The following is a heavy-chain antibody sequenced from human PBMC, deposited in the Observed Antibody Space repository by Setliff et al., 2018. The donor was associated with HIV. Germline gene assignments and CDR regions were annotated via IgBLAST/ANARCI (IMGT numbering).Heavy chain of an antibody. CDR1: GGSFSGYY. CDR3: ARRGVPAARNYYYYAMDV. Sequence: PSETLSLTCAVYGGSFSGYYWGWIRQPPGKGLEWIGSIYYSGSTHYNPSLKSRVTISVDTSTNQLSLKLSSVTAADTAVYYCARRGVPAARNYYYYAMDVWGQGTTVTVSS. CDR2: IYYSGST. V-gene: IGHV4-34*01. D-gene: IGHD2-2*01. J-gene: IGHJ6*02.